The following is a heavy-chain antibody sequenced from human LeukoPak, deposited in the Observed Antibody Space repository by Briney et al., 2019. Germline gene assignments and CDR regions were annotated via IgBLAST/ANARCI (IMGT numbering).Heavy chain of an antibody. CDR1: GFTFNFYA. Sequence: GGSLRLSCAASGFTFNFYAMYWVRQAPGKGLEWVAVISYDGNTEYYPDSVKGRFTVSRDNSNNTLYLQMNSLRAEDTAVYYCARDYASGSYYNILENWGQGTLVTVSS. CDR2: ISYDGNTE. CDR3: ARDYASGSYYNILEN. J-gene: IGHJ4*02. V-gene: IGHV3-30*04. D-gene: IGHD3-10*01.